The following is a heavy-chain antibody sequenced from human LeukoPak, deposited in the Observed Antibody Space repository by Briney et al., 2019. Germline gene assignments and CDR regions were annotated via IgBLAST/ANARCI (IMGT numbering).Heavy chain of an antibody. D-gene: IGHD6-13*01. CDR3: ARGIAARPRGMDV. CDR2: INHSGST. V-gene: IGHV4-34*01. Sequence: SETLSLTCAVYGGSFSGYYWSWIRQPPGKGLGWIGEINHSGSTNYNPSLKSRVTISVDTSKNQFSLKLSSVTAADTAVYYCARGIAARPRGMDVWGKGTTVTVSS. CDR1: GGSFSGYY. J-gene: IGHJ6*04.